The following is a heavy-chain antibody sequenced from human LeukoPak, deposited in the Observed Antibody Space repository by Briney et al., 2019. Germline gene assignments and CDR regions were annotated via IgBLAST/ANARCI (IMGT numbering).Heavy chain of an antibody. CDR1: GDFISIYY. Sequence: SETLSLTCTVSGDFISIYYWSWLRHPPGKGLDWLGSIYTSGTTNYNPPLKSRVTISVDTSKNQVSLKLSSVTAADTAVYYCARLLPPSGSYSYYYYYMDVWGKGTTVTVS. CDR3: ARLLPPSGSYSYYYYYMDV. CDR2: IYTSGTT. D-gene: IGHD1-26*01. V-gene: IGHV4-4*09. J-gene: IGHJ6*03.